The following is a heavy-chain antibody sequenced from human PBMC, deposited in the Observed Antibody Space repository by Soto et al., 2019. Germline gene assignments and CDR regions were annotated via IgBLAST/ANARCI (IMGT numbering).Heavy chain of an antibody. CDR1: GFTVSSNY. D-gene: IGHD1-26*01. J-gene: IGHJ4*02. V-gene: IGHV3-11*01. CDR2: ISSSGTI. Sequence: GGSLRLSCAASGFTVSSNYMSWVRQAPGKGLEWVAYISSSGTIYYGDSVMGRFTISRDNAKNTLFLQIDSLRAEDTALYYCASSIVGATRFDYWGQGALVTVSS. CDR3: ASSIVGATRFDY.